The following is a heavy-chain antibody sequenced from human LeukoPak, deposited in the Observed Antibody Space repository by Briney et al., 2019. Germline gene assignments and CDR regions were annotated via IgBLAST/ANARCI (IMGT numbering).Heavy chain of an antibody. V-gene: IGHV3-66*01. CDR1: GFTVSSNY. Sequence: GGALRLSCAASGFTVSSNYMHWVRQAPGKGLEWVSVIYSGGSIYHADSVKGRFTVSRDNSKNTLYLQMNSLRGEDTAIYYCAKSDCGSDDCKLLNFWGQGTLVTVSS. D-gene: IGHD2-21*01. J-gene: IGHJ4*02. CDR2: IYSGGSI. CDR3: AKSDCGSDDCKLLNF.